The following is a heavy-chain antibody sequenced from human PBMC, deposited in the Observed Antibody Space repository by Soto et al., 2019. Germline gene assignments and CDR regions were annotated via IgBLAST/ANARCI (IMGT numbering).Heavy chain of an antibody. D-gene: IGHD2-15*01. CDR3: ARDRSTGVVSAMYYFDF. J-gene: IGHJ4*02. Sequence: SVKVSCKASGGTFSTYAIAWVRQAPGQGLEWMGAIIPMFRTANYAQKFQDRLTITADESTSTAYMELSSLTSEDTAVYSCARDRSTGVVSAMYYFDFWGQGTLVTVSS. CDR2: IIPMFRTA. CDR1: GGTFSTYA. V-gene: IGHV1-69*13.